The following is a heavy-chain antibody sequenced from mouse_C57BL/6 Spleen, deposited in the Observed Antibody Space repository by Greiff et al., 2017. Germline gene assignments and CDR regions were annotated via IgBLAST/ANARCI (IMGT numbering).Heavy chain of an antibody. CDR1: GYTFTDYY. CDR2: INPNNGGT. Sequence: VQLQQSGPELVKPGASVKISCKASGYTFTDYYMNWVKQSHGKSLEWIGDINPNNGGTSYNQKFKGKATLTVDKSSSTAYMELRSLTSEDSAVYYCARREDDYDDYYYAMDYWGQGTSVTVSS. V-gene: IGHV1-26*01. J-gene: IGHJ4*01. CDR3: ARREDDYDDYYYAMDY. D-gene: IGHD2-4*01.